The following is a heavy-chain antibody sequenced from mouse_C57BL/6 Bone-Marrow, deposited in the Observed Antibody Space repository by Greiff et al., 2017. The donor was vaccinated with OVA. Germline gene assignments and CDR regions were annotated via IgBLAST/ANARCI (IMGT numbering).Heavy chain of an antibody. CDR1: GFTFSDYY. J-gene: IGHJ2*01. Sequence: EVLLVESEGGFVQPGSSMKLSCTASGFTFSDYYMAWVRQVPEKGLEWVANINYDGSSTYYLASLKSRFIISRDNAKNILYLQMSSLKSEDTATYYCSRALWDAYFDYWGQGTTLTVSS. V-gene: IGHV5-16*01. D-gene: IGHD1-1*02. CDR3: SRALWDAYFDY. CDR2: INYDGSST.